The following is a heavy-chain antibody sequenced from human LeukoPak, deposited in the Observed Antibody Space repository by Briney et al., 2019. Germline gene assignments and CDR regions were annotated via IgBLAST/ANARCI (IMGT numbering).Heavy chain of an antibody. Sequence: PSETLSLTCTVSGGSISSSSYYWGWIRQPPGKGLEWIGSIYYSGSTYYNPSHKSRVTISVDTSKNQFSLKLSSVTAADTAVYYCARHNIVVVPAAIEPFDYWGQGTLVTVSS. CDR2: IYYSGST. CDR3: ARHNIVVVPAAIEPFDY. CDR1: GGSISSSSYY. J-gene: IGHJ4*02. V-gene: IGHV4-39*01. D-gene: IGHD2-2*01.